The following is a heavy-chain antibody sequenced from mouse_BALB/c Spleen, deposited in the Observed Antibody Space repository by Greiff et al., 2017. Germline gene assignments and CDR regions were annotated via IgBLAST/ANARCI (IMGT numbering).Heavy chain of an antibody. Sequence: EVKLQESGAELVRSGASVKLSCTASGFNIKDYYMHWVKQRPEQGLEWIGWIDPENVATEYAPKFQGKATITAETSSNTAYLQLSSLTSEDTAVYYCNGAMMITSEYWGQGESVTASS. CDR2: IDPENVAT. CDR1: GFNIKDYY. J-gene: IGHJ4*01. CDR3: NGAMMITSEY. V-gene: IGHV14-4*02. D-gene: IGHD2-3*01.